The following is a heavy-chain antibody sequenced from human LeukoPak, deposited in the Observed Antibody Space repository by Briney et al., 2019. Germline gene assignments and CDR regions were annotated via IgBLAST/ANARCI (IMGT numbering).Heavy chain of an antibody. CDR3: ARDLASSGCYDY. V-gene: IGHV4-59*01. J-gene: IGHJ4*02. CDR2: IYYSGST. CDR1: GGSISSYY. Sequence: SETLSLTCTVSGGSISSYYWSWIRQPPGKGLEWIGYIYYSGSTNYNPSLKSRVTIPVDTSKNQSSLKLSSVTAADTAVYYCARDLASSGCYDYWGQGTLVTVSS. D-gene: IGHD6-19*01.